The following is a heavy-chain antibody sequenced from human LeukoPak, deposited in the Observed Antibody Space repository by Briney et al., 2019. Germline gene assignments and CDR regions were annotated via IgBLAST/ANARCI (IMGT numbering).Heavy chain of an antibody. CDR2: ISSSGNTI. J-gene: IGHJ4*02. D-gene: IGHD3-10*01. V-gene: IGHV3-11*01. CDR1: GFTFSDYY. CDR3: ARDGADSVLLWFGELPHYFDY. Sequence: GGSLRLSCAASGFTFSDYYMSWIRQAPGKGLEWVSYISSSGNTIYYADSVKGRFTISRDNAKNSLYLQMNSLRAEDTAVYYCARDGADSVLLWFGELPHYFDYWGQGTLVTVSS.